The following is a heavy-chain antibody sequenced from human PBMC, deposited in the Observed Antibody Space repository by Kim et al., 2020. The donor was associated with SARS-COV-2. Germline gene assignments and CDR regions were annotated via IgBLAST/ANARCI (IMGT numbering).Heavy chain of an antibody. Sequence: NPSLKSRVTISVDTSKNQFSLKLSSVTAADTAVYYCARGAAAAPPYYFDYWGQGTLVTVSS. D-gene: IGHD6-13*01. J-gene: IGHJ4*02. V-gene: IGHV4-34*01. CDR3: ARGAAAAPPYYFDY.